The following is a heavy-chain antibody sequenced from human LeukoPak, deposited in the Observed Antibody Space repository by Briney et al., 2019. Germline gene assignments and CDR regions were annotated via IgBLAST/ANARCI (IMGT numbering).Heavy chain of an antibody. V-gene: IGHV3-30*18. J-gene: IGHJ4*02. CDR2: ISYDGSNK. Sequence: PGGSLTLFCAASGFTFSSYGIHWVRQAPGKGLEWVAVISYDGSNKYYVDSVKGRFTISRDNSKNTMYLQMNSLRDEDTAVYYCAKDRGEQWLVTSFDYWVKGTIVTFSS. CDR1: GFTFSSYG. CDR3: AKDRGEQWLVTSFDY. D-gene: IGHD6-19*01.